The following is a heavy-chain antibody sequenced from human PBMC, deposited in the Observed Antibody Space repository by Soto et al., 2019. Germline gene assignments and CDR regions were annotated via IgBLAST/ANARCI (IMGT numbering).Heavy chain of an antibody. CDR3: ARGVGSGSYYNQYNWFDP. D-gene: IGHD3-10*01. CDR2: ISGYNGNT. V-gene: IGHV1-18*01. CDR1: GYTFTNYG. J-gene: IGHJ5*02. Sequence: ASVKVSCKASGYTFTNYGISWVRQAPGQGLEWMGWISGYNGNTNYAQKLQGRVTMTTDTSTSAAYMELRSLRSDDTAVYYCARGVGSGSYYNQYNWFDPWGQGTLVTSPQ.